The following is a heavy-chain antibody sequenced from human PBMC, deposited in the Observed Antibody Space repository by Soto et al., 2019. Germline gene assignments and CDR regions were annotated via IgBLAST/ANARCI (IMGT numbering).Heavy chain of an antibody. CDR2: IYHTGST. J-gene: IGHJ5*02. CDR3: ARGDYYGSRSGHNYFDP. D-gene: IGHD3-10*01. V-gene: IGHV4-30-2*01. Sequence: QLQLQESGSGLVKPSQTLSLTCAVSGGSISSGTFSWTWIRQPPGKGLEWIGYIYHTGSTYYNASLKSRVTISMDWSRNQFSLKLTSVTAADTAVYYCARGDYYGSRSGHNYFDPWGQGTLVTVSS. CDR1: GGSISSGTFS.